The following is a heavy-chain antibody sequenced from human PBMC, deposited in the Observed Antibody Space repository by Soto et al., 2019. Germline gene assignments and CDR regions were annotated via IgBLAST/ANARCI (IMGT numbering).Heavy chain of an antibody. J-gene: IGHJ4*02. D-gene: IGHD6-6*01. CDR3: AREYSNSPEAFDY. CDR1: GGSVNSDSYY. CDR2: IYYTGRT. V-gene: IGHV4-61*01. Sequence: SETLSLTCTVSGGSVNSDSYYWSWIRQPPGKGLEWIGYIYYTGRTNYNPSPKSRVTISLDTSRNQFSLKLNSVTAADTAVFYCAREYSNSPEAFDYWGQGALVTVSS.